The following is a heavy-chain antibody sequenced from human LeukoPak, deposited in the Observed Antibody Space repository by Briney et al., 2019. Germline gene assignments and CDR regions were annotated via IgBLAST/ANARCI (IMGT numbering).Heavy chain of an antibody. CDR2: ISGNGGST. Sequence: PGGSLRLSCAASGFTFISYAMNWVRRAPGKGLEWVSTISGNGGSTHYADSVKGRFSISRDNSKNTLYLQINSLRAEDTAVYYCAKSGDWSSKTFDYWGQGTLVTVSS. D-gene: IGHD2-21*02. CDR3: AKSGDWSSKTFDY. J-gene: IGHJ4*02. V-gene: IGHV3-23*01. CDR1: GFTFISYA.